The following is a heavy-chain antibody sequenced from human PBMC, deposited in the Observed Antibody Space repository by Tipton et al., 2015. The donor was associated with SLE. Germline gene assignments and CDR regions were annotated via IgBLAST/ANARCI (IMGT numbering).Heavy chain of an antibody. V-gene: IGHV5-51*03. CDR3: ARPLGIAAAEYFQH. J-gene: IGHJ1*01. CDR2: IYPGNSDT. D-gene: IGHD6-25*01. Sequence: QLVQSGAELKKPGESLKISCEGSTYRFASYWIAWVRQMPGKGLEWMGIIYPGNSDTRYSPSFQGQVTISADKSMNTAYLQWTSLKASDTAIYYCARPLGIAAAEYFQHWGQGTLVTVSS. CDR1: TYRFASYW.